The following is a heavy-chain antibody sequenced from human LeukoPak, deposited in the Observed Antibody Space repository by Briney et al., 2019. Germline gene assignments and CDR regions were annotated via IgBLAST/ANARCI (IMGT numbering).Heavy chain of an antibody. CDR3: XXDVVGSLDY. D-gene: IGHD1-26*01. J-gene: IGHJ4*02. V-gene: IGHV3-7*01. CDR2: IKGDDSAR. CDR1: GFTFSTYW. Sequence: GGSLRLSCAASGFTFSTYWMAWVRQAPGKGLEWVANIKGDDSARHQADSVKGRFTISRDNAQNSVYLQMSILRGEYTAIYYXXXDVVGSLDYWXQGTLVTVSS.